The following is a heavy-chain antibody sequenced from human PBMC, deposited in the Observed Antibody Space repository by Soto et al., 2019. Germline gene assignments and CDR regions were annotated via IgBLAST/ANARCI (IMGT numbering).Heavy chain of an antibody. CDR1: GYNFATYW. Sequence: GESLKISCQASGYNFATYWIAWVRQMPGKGLEYMGIIYPGNSDARYSPYFQGQVTFSADKSISTAYLHWSSLKASDTAMYYCARHGFYGDYASNYFDPWGQGTLVTVSS. D-gene: IGHD4-17*01. V-gene: IGHV5-51*01. J-gene: IGHJ5*02. CDR3: ARHGFYGDYASNYFDP. CDR2: IYPGNSDA.